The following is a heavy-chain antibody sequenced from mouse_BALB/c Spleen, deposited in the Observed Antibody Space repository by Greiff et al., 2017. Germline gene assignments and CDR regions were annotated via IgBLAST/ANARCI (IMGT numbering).Heavy chain of an antibody. V-gene: IGHV5-17*02. CDR2: ISSGSSTI. CDR3: AKLWLRRDYAMDY. CDR1: GFTFSSFG. D-gene: IGHD2-2*01. Sequence: EVMLVESGGGLVQPGGSRKLSCAASGFTFSSFGMHWVRQAPEKGLEWVAYISSGSSTIYYADTVKGRFTISRDNPKNTLFLQMTSLRSEDTAMYYCAKLWLRRDYAMDYWGQGTSVTVSP. J-gene: IGHJ4*01.